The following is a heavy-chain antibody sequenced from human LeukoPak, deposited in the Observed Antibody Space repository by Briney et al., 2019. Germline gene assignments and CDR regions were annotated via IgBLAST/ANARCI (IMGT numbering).Heavy chain of an antibody. CDR1: GYSFTSYW. V-gene: IGHV5-51*01. CDR2: IYPGDSDT. J-gene: IGHJ4*02. Sequence: GASVKISCKGSGYSFTSYWIGWVRQMPGKGLEWMGIIYPGDSDTRYSPSFQGQVTISADKSISTAYLQWSSLKASDTAMYYCARRFAAADPYFDYWGQGTLVTVSS. CDR3: ARRFAAADPYFDY. D-gene: IGHD6-13*01.